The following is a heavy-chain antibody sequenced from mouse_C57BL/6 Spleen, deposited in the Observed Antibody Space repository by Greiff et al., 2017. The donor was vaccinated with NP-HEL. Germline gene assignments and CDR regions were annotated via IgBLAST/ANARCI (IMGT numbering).Heavy chain of an antibody. Sequence: EVMLVESGGGLVKPGGSLKLSCAASGFTFSSYAMSWVRQTPEKRLEWVATISDGGSYTYYPDNVKGRFTISRDNAKNNLYLQMSHLKSEDTAMYYCARDQGSSLFDYWGQGTTLTVSS. D-gene: IGHD1-1*01. CDR3: ARDQGSSLFDY. CDR1: GFTFSSYA. CDR2: ISDGGSYT. J-gene: IGHJ2*01. V-gene: IGHV5-4*01.